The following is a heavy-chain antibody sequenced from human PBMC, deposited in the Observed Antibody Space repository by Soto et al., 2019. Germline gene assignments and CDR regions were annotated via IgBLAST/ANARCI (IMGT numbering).Heavy chain of an antibody. J-gene: IGHJ4*02. CDR2: INPIFGTA. CDR1: GYTFSGYY. CDR3: ARGASSYYDSSGYY. Sequence: QEQLVQSGAEVKKPGASVKVSCKASGYTFSGYYIHWLRQAPGQGLEWMGWINPIFGTANYAQKFQGRVTITADKSTSTAYMELSSLRSEDTAVYYCARGASSYYDSSGYYWGQGTLFTVSS. D-gene: IGHD3-22*01. V-gene: IGHV1-69*06.